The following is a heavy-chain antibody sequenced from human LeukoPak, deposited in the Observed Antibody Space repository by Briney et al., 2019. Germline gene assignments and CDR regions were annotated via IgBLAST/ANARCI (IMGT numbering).Heavy chain of an antibody. D-gene: IGHD6-13*01. V-gene: IGHV3-64D*06. J-gene: IGHJ4*02. CDR2: INTSGDKT. Sequence: PGGSLRLSCSGSGFTFSTYAIHWVRQAPGKGPEYVSLINTSGDKTYYADSVKGRFTISRDNSKNTVSLQMSSLRDEDTAMYYCVKDLHKGETSTWYYFDYWGQGTLVTVSS. CDR1: GFTFSTYA. CDR3: VKDLHKGETSTWYYFDY.